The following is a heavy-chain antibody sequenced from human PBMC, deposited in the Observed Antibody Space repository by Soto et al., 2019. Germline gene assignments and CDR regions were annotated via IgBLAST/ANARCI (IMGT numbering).Heavy chain of an antibody. V-gene: IGHV4-31*03. CDR2: IYYSGST. CDR3: ARDVPYGYGFDP. J-gene: IGHJ5*02. Sequence: PSETLSLTCTVSGGSISSGGYYWSWIRQHPGKGLEWIGYIYYSGSTYYNPSLKSRVTISVDTSKNQFSLKLSSVAAADAAVYCCARDVPYGYGFDPWGQGTLVTVSS. D-gene: IGHD5-12*01. CDR1: GGSISSGGYY.